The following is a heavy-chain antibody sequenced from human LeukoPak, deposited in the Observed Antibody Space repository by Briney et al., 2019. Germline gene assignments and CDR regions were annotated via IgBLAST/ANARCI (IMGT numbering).Heavy chain of an antibody. D-gene: IGHD3-10*01. CDR2: IYYSGST. Sequence: SQTLSLTCTVSGGSISNGGYYWSWIRQHPGKGLEWIGYIYYSGSTYYNPSLKSRVTISVDTSKNQFSLKLSSVTAADTAVYYCARGIWFGEGNWFDPWGQGTLVTVSS. V-gene: IGHV4-31*03. CDR1: GGSISNGGYY. CDR3: ARGIWFGEGNWFDP. J-gene: IGHJ5*02.